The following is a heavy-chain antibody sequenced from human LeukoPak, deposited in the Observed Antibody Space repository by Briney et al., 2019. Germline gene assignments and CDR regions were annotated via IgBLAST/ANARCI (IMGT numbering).Heavy chain of an antibody. V-gene: IGHV1-2*02. Sequence: GASVKVSCTASGYTFTDYSLHWLRQTPGQGLEWMGWINPNSGGTNYAPKFLDRVTMTRDTSISTAYMDLTRLTSEDTAAYYCAEGGRDGYIAWGQGTLVTVSS. CDR3: AEGGRDGYIA. CDR1: GYTFTDYS. J-gene: IGHJ5*02. D-gene: IGHD5-24*01. CDR2: INPNSGGT.